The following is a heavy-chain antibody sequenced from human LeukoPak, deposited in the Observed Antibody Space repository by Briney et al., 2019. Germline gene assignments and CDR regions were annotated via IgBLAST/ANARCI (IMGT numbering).Heavy chain of an antibody. CDR2: TNQDGSDK. J-gene: IGHJ4*02. CDR1: AFRFNDYW. CDR3: ASLHDPSLSFDF. Sequence: PGGSLRLSCAASAFRFNDYWMAWVRQGPGKGLEWVANTNQDGSDKYYVDSVRGRFTVSSVNAKNSLYLQMSSLRAEDTAVYYCASLHDPSLSFDFWGQGTLVTVSS. V-gene: IGHV3-7*01.